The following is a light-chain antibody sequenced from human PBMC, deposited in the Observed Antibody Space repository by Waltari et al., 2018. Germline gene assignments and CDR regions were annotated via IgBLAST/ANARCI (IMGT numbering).Light chain of an antibody. J-gene: IGLJ3*02. CDR1: NSAVGAYNY. CDR2: EVS. CDR3: NSYTNNTTWV. V-gene: IGLV2-14*01. Sequence: QSALTQPASVSGSPGQSITISCTGTNSAVGAYNYVSWYQQYPGKAPQLMIYEVSSRPSGLSNRFSGSKSGNTASLTISGLQAEDEADYYCNSYTNNTTWVFGGGTKLTVL.